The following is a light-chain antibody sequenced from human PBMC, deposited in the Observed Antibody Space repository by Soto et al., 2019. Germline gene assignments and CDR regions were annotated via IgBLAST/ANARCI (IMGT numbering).Light chain of an antibody. CDR3: QQYHGYSRT. V-gene: IGKV1-5*01. CDR2: DVS. CDR1: QSIGDS. Sequence: DIQMTQSPSTLSASVGDRVTITCRASQSIGDSLAWYQQKPGKAPYLLISDVSSLERGVPSRFSGSGSGTEFTLTISSMQTDDFATFYCQQYHGYSRTFGQGTKVEI. J-gene: IGKJ1*01.